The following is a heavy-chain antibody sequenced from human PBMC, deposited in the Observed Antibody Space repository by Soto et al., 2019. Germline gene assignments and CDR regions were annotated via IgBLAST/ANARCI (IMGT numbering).Heavy chain of an antibody. D-gene: IGHD3-3*01. CDR1: GGTFISYA. CDR2: IIPIFGTA. CDR3: ARDGTYYGFWSGYYGSPNWFDP. J-gene: IGHJ5*02. Sequence: SVKVSCKASGGTFISYALSWVRQAPGQGLEWLGGIIPIFGTANYAQKYQGRVTLTADKSTSTAYMELSSLRSEDTAVYSCARDGTYYGFWSGYYGSPNWFDPWGQGTLVTVSS. V-gene: IGHV1-69*06.